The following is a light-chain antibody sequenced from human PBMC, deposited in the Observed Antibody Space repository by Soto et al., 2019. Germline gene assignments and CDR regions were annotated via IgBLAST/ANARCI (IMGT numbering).Light chain of an antibody. CDR2: KAS. CDR1: QSISSW. Sequence: DIQMIQSPSTLSASVGDRVTITCRASQSISSWLAWYQQKPGKAPKLLIYKASSLESGVPSRFSGSGSGTEFTLTISSLQPDDFATYYCQQYNSVYTFGQGTKLEIK. J-gene: IGKJ2*01. CDR3: QQYNSVYT. V-gene: IGKV1-5*03.